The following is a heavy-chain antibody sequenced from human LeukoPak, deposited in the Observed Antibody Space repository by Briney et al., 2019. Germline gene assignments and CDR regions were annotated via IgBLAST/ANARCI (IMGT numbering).Heavy chain of an antibody. CDR1: GYTFTSYY. V-gene: IGHV1-46*01. CDR3: ALWSYGRDY. Sequence: ASVKVSCKASGYTFTSYYMRWVRQAPGQGLEWMGIINPSGGSTSYAQKFQGRVTMTRDTSTSTVSMELSSLRSEDSVVYYCALWSYGRDYWGERTPVTASP. CDR2: INPSGGST. D-gene: IGHD5-18*01. J-gene: IGHJ4*02.